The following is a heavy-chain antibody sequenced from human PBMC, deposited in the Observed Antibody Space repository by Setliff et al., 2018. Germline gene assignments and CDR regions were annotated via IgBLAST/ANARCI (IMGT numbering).Heavy chain of an antibody. CDR2: IFYSGRT. Sequence: TLSLTCAVSGASITNINYYWGLIRQPPGKGLEWIGSIFYSGRTFYNPSLKSRVTISVDTSKNQFSLTLSSVTAADTAVYYCARLPNYVWGSPVDYWGQGTLVTVAS. CDR3: ARLPNYVWGSPVDY. D-gene: IGHD3-16*01. CDR1: GASITNINYY. J-gene: IGHJ4*02. V-gene: IGHV4-39*01.